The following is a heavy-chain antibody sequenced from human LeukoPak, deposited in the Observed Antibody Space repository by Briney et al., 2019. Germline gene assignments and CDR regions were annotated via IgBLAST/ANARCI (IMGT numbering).Heavy chain of an antibody. CDR1: GFTFSSYW. V-gene: IGHV3-74*01. CDR3: ARDIVGATSTY. Sequence: GGSLRLSCAASGFTFSSYWMHWVRQAPGKGLVWVSRINSDGSRTTCADSVKGRFTVSRDNAKNTLYLQMSSLRAEDTAVYYCARDIVGATSTYWGQGTLGTVSS. D-gene: IGHD1-26*01. CDR2: INSDGSRT. J-gene: IGHJ4*02.